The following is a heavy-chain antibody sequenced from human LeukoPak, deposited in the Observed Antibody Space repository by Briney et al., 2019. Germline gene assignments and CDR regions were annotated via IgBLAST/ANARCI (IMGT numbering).Heavy chain of an antibody. CDR3: STGDYGAFDI. Sequence: GGSLRLSCAASGFTFSGSAMHWVRQASGKGLEWVGRIRSKANSYATAYAASVKGRFTISRDDSKNTAYLQMNSLKTEDTAVYYCSTGDYGAFDIWGQGTMVTVSS. J-gene: IGHJ3*02. V-gene: IGHV3-73*01. D-gene: IGHD4-17*01. CDR1: GFTFSGSA. CDR2: IRSKANSYAT.